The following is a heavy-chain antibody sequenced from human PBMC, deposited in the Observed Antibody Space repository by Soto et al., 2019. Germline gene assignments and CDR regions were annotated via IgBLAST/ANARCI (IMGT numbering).Heavy chain of an antibody. J-gene: IGHJ5*02. CDR1: GYTFTGYY. CDR2: INPNSGGT. CDR3: ARESEYCSGGSCYVNWFDP. Sequence: ASVKVSCKASGYTFTGYYMHWVRQAPGQGLEWMGWINPNSGGTNYAQKFQGRVTMTRDTSISTAYMELSRLRSDDTAVYYCARESEYCSGGSCYVNWFDPWGQGTLVT. D-gene: IGHD2-15*01. V-gene: IGHV1-2*02.